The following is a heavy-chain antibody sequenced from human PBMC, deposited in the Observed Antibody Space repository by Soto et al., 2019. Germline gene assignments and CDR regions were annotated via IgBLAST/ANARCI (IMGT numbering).Heavy chain of an antibody. D-gene: IGHD3-22*01. J-gene: IGHJ4*02. CDR3: ARGYYYDSSGYLDAFYFDY. CDR1: GGSISSYY. CDR2: IYYSGST. Sequence: PSETLSLTCTVSGGSISSYYWSWIRQPPGKGLEWIGYIYYSGSTNYNPSLKSRVTISVDTSKNQFSLKLSSVTAADTAVYYCARGYYYDSSGYLDAFYFDYWGQGTLVTVSS. V-gene: IGHV4-59*01.